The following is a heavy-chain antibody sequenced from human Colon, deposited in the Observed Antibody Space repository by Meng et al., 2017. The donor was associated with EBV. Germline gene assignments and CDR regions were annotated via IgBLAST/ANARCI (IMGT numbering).Heavy chain of an antibody. J-gene: IGHJ5*02. CDR3: VRSSAWVRTGFDP. D-gene: IGHD6-19*01. CDR2: IGHSGFT. V-gene: IGHV4-39*01. CDR1: GGSISSSGYY. Sequence: QSQLQESGPGLVKPSAXLSLTCXVSGGSISSSGYYWGWLRQPPGKGLEWIGSIGHSGFTYYTPSLKSRVAVSLDTSKSQFSLMLTSVTAADTAVYYCVRSSAWVRTGFDPRGQGTLVTVSS.